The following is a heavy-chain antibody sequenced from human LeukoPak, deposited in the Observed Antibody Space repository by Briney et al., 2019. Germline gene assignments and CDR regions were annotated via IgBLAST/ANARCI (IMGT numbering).Heavy chain of an antibody. Sequence: GGSLRLSCTASGFPFGDYAISWVRQAPGKGLEWVGFIRSKAYCGTTEYAASVKGRFTISRDDSKSIAYLQMNSRKTEDTAVYYCTGYCSSTSCYNYYYGMDVWGQGTTVTVSS. D-gene: IGHD2-2*01. V-gene: IGHV3-49*04. CDR3: TGYCSSTSCYNYYYGMDV. CDR1: GFPFGDYA. CDR2: IRSKAYCGTT. J-gene: IGHJ6*02.